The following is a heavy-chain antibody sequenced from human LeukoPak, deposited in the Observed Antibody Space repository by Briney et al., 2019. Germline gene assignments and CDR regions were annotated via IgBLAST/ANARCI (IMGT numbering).Heavy chain of an antibody. J-gene: IGHJ3*02. CDR3: AKLLEGYSSGWYDAFDI. V-gene: IGHV3-30*02. CDR2: IRHDGSNR. CDR1: GFTFSSYG. Sequence: GGSLRLSCAASGFTFSSYGMHWVRQAPGKGLEWVAFIRHDGSNRYYADSVKGRFTISRDNSKNTLYLQMNSLRAEDTAVYYCAKLLEGYSSGWYDAFDIWGQGTMVTVSS. D-gene: IGHD6-19*01.